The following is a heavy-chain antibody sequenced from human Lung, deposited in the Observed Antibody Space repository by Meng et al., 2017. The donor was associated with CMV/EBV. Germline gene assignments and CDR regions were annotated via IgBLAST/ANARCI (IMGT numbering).Heavy chain of an antibody. CDR2: IYYTGST. V-gene: IGHV4-28*03. D-gene: IGHD5-24*01. J-gene: IGHJ4*02. Sequence: VRLGESGPALVKPSEPRSLTCAVSGDSLTNHNWGAWIRQHPGKGLEWIGYIYYTGSTFYNPSLKSRVTISVDTSKNQFSLKLIPATAADTAVYYCAREAGRDGYATPKFDYWGQGTLVTVSS. CDR3: AREAGRDGYATPKFDY. CDR1: GDSLTNHNW.